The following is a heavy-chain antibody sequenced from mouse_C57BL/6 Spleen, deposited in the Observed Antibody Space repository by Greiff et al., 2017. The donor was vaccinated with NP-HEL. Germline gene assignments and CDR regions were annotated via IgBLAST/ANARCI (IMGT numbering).Heavy chain of an antibody. CDR1: GFTFSSYA. CDR2: ISDGGSYT. J-gene: IGHJ2*01. CDR3: ARAPGGYFDY. V-gene: IGHV5-4*03. D-gene: IGHD1-1*02. Sequence: EVKVEESGGGLVKPGGSLKLSCAASGFTFSSYAMSWVRQTPEKRLEWVATISDGGSYTYYPDNVKGRFTISRDNAKNNLYLQMSHLKSEDTAMYYCARAPGGYFDYWGQGTTLTVSS.